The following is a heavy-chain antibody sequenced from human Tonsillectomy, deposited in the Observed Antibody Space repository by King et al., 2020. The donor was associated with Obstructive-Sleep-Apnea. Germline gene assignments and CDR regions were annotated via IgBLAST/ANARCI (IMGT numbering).Heavy chain of an antibody. V-gene: IGHV3-66*01. Sequence: VQLAESGGGLVQPGGSLRLSCAASGFTVSSNYMSWVRQAPGKGLEWVSVIYSGGSTYYADSVKGRFTISRDNSKNTLYLQMNSLRAEDTAVYYCARAFDYDSSGYYYGPEYFQHWGQGTLVTVSS. CDR1: GFTVSSNY. CDR3: ARAFDYDSSGYYYGPEYFQH. CDR2: IYSGGST. D-gene: IGHD3-22*01. J-gene: IGHJ1*01.